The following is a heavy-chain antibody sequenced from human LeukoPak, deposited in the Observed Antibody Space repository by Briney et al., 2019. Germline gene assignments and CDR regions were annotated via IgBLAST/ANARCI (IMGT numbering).Heavy chain of an antibody. CDR3: ARGYSDFWSGSSFWDY. V-gene: IGHV1-2*02. CDR1: GYTFTGNY. CDR2: INPNSGGT. J-gene: IGHJ4*02. D-gene: IGHD3-3*01. Sequence: GASVKVSCKASGYTFTGNYMHWVRQAPGQGLGWMGWINPNSGGTNYAQKFQGRVTMTRDTSIGTAYMELSSLRSEDTAVYYCARGYSDFWSGSSFWDYWGQGTLVTVSS.